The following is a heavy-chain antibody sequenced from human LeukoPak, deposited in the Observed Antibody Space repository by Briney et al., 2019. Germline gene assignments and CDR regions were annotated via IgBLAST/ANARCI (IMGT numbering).Heavy chain of an antibody. CDR2: ISSTSSYI. Sequence: GGSLRLSSAASGLTFSTYTMNWVRQAPGKGLEWVSSISSTSSYIYYADSVKGRFTISRDNAKNSLYLQMNNLKAEDTAAYYCARDFASSRGGNLYSYMDVWGKGTTVTVSS. V-gene: IGHV3-21*01. D-gene: IGHD3-16*01. CDR1: GLTFSTYT. CDR3: ARDFASSRGGNLYSYMDV. J-gene: IGHJ6*03.